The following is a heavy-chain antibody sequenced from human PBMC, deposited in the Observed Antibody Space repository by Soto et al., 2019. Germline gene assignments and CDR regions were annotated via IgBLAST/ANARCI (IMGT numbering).Heavy chain of an antibody. J-gene: IGHJ4*02. CDR2: IYYSGST. CDR1: GGSISSGGYY. CDR3: ARGSIAVFDY. Sequence: QVQLQESGPGLVKPSQTLSLTCTVSGGSISSGGYYWSWIRQHPGKGLECIGYIYYSGSTYYNPSLKSRVTLSVDTSKNQVSLTLSSVTAADTAVYSCARGSIAVFDYWGQGTLVTVSS. V-gene: IGHV4-31*03. D-gene: IGHD6-19*01.